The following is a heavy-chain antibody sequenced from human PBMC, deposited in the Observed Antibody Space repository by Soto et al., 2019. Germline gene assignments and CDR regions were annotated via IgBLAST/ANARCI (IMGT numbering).Heavy chain of an antibody. V-gene: IGHV1-18*01. Sequence: ASVKVSCKASGYTFTSYFITWVRQAPGQGLEWMGWISAYNGNTNYAQMLQGRVTMTTDTSTATAYMEMRSLRSDDTAVYYCARQNYYSGMDVWGQGTTVTVSS. CDR2: ISAYNGNT. J-gene: IGHJ6*02. CDR3: ARQNYYSGMDV. CDR1: GYTFTSYF.